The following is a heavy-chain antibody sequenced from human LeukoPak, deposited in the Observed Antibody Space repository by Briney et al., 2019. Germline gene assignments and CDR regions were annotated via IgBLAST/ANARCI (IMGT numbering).Heavy chain of an antibody. Sequence: GASVKVSCKASGGTFSSYAISWVRQAPGQGLEWMGGIIPIFGTVNYAQKFQGRVTITADKSTSTAYMELSSLRSEDTAVYYCATRTYYYGSGSRNWFDPWGQGTLVTVSS. V-gene: IGHV1-69*06. J-gene: IGHJ5*02. CDR3: ATRTYYYGSGSRNWFDP. CDR2: IIPIFGTV. CDR1: GGTFSSYA. D-gene: IGHD3-10*01.